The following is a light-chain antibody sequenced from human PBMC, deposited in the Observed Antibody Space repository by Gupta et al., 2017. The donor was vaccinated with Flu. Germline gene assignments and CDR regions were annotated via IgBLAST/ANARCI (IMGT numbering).Light chain of an antibody. Sequence: ALPPLRILSRSTGQSVTISCTGTSRDCGGYNYVSWYQQHPGKSPKPMIYNVSKRPSGVPYRFSCSKSGNTASLTISGLQAEDEAYYYSCSYASNSLFGGGTKLTVL. J-gene: IGLJ3*02. CDR3: CSYASNSL. V-gene: IGLV2-11*01. CDR2: NVS. CDR1: SRDCGGYNY.